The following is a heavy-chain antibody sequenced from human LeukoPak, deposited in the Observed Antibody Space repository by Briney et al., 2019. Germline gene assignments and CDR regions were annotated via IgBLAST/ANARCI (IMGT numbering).Heavy chain of an antibody. D-gene: IGHD1-26*01. V-gene: IGHV4-59*01. CDR3: ARWSYPHGSSVFDY. CDR2: IYYSGST. CDR1: GGSISSYY. J-gene: IGHJ4*02. Sequence: SETLSLTCTVSGGSISSYYWSWIRQPPGKGLEWIGYIYYSGSTSYNPSLKSRVTISVDTSKNQFSLKLSSVTVADTAVYCCARWSYPHGSSVFDYWGQGTLVTVSS.